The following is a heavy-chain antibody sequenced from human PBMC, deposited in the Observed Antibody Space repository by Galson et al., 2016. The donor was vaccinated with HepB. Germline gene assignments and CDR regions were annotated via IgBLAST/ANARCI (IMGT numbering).Heavy chain of an antibody. CDR1: GYTFSSFG. V-gene: IGHV1-18*04. CDR2: ISAYNGHT. D-gene: IGHD5-18*01. CDR3: VRVGGGYGWTFQY. J-gene: IGHJ1*01. Sequence: SVKVSCKASGYTFSSFGISWVRQAPGQGLEWVGWISAYNGHTNFAQKLQDRLTMTTDTSTSTAYMELRSLRSDDTAVYYCVRVGGGYGWTFQYWGQGTLITVAS.